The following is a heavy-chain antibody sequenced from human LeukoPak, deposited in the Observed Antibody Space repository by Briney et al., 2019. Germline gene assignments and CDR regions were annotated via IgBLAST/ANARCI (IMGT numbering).Heavy chain of an antibody. CDR3: AKDNPVVTALFDY. V-gene: IGHV3-23*01. CDR2: ISGSGGST. D-gene: IGHD4-23*01. J-gene: IGHJ4*02. Sequence: PGGSLRLSCAASGFTFSSYAMSWVRQAPGKGLEWVSDISGSGGSTYYADSVKGRFTISRDNSKNTLYLQMNSLRPEDTAVYYCAKDNPVVTALFDYWGQGTLVTVSS. CDR1: GFTFSSYA.